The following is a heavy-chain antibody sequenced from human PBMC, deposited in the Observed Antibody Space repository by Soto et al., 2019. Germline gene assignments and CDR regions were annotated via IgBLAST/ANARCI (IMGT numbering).Heavy chain of an antibody. V-gene: IGHV3-30*18. D-gene: IGHD1-26*01. CDR3: AKGIVGAAVDY. CDR1: GFTFSSYG. J-gene: IGHJ4*02. Sequence: PGGSLRLSCAASGFTFSSYGMHWVRQAPGKGLEWVALISFDASNKYYADSVKGRFTISRDNSKNTLYLQMNSLRAEDTAVYYCAKGIVGAAVDYWGQGTLVTVSS. CDR2: ISFDASNK.